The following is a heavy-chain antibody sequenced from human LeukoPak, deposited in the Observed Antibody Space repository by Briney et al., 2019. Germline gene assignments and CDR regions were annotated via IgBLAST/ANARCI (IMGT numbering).Heavy chain of an antibody. CDR2: ISAYNGNT. J-gene: IGHJ5*02. Sequence: ASVKVSCKASGYTFTSYGISWERQAPGQGLEWMGWISAYNGNTNYAQKLQGRVTMTTDTSTSTAYMELRSLRSDDTAVYYCARHLGRTIFGVVTPPGWFDPWGQGTLVTVSS. D-gene: IGHD3-3*01. CDR1: GYTFTSYG. CDR3: ARHLGRTIFGVVTPPGWFDP. V-gene: IGHV1-18*01.